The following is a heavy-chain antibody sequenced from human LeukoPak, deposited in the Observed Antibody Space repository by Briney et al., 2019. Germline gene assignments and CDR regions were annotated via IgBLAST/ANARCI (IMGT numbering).Heavy chain of an antibody. V-gene: IGHV4-61*02. CDR1: GGSISSSSYY. Sequence: SETLSLTCTVSGGSISSSSYYWGWIRQPAGKGLEWIGRIYTSGSTNYNPSLKSRVTMSVDTSKNQFSLRLRSVTAADTAVYYCAREARDQWLVTEPRFDYWGQGTLVTVSS. D-gene: IGHD6-19*01. CDR3: AREARDQWLVTEPRFDY. CDR2: IYTSGST. J-gene: IGHJ4*02.